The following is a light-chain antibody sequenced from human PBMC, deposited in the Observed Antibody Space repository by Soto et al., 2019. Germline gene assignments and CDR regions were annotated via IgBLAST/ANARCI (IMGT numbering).Light chain of an antibody. Sequence: QSALTQPASVSGSPGQSITISCTGSSSDVGGHNHVSWYQQHPGKAPKHIIYEVGNRPSGVSNRFSGSKSGNTASLTISGFQAEDEADYYCNSYTSSSTHVFGTGTKLTVL. CDR2: EVG. J-gene: IGLJ1*01. CDR1: SSDVGGHNH. V-gene: IGLV2-14*01. CDR3: NSYTSSSTHV.